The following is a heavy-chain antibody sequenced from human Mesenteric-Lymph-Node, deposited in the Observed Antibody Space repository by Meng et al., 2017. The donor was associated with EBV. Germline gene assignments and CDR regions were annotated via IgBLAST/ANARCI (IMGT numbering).Heavy chain of an antibody. J-gene: IGHJ4*02. CDR3: ARRGKVGAGY. D-gene: IGHD1-26*01. Sequence: QGQLKQAGAGLLKPSETLSLTCAVYGGSFSGYYWSWIRQPPGKGLEWIGEINHSGSTNYNPSLKSRVTISVDTSKNQFSLKLSSVTAADTAVYYCARRGKVGAGYWGQGTLVTVSS. CDR2: INHSGST. V-gene: IGHV4-34*01. CDR1: GGSFSGYY.